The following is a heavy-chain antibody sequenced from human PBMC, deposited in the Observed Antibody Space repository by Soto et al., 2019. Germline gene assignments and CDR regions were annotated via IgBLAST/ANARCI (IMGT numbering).Heavy chain of an antibody. Sequence: QVQLVQSGAEVKKPGASVKVSCKPSGYTFTSYGITWVRQAPGQGLEWMGWISAYNGNTNYAQKFQGRVTMTTDTSTSTAYMELRSLVSDDTAVYYCASGWFGEFVYQLDYWGQGTLVTVSS. J-gene: IGHJ4*02. CDR1: GYTFTSYG. D-gene: IGHD3-10*01. CDR2: ISAYNGNT. CDR3: ASGWFGEFVYQLDY. V-gene: IGHV1-18*01.